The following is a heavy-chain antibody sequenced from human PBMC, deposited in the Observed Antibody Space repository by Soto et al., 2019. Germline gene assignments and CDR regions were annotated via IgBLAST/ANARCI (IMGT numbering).Heavy chain of an antibody. Sequence: EVQLVESGGGLVQPGGSLKLSCAAFGFTFSGSAMHWVRQASGKGLEWVGRIRSKANSYATAYAASVKGRFTISRDDSKNTAYLQMNSLKTEDTAVYYCTRQEGIRFLEWLSPNDAFDIWGQGTMVTVSS. CDR1: GFTFSGSA. CDR3: TRQEGIRFLEWLSPNDAFDI. J-gene: IGHJ3*02. CDR2: IRSKANSYAT. D-gene: IGHD3-3*01. V-gene: IGHV3-73*02.